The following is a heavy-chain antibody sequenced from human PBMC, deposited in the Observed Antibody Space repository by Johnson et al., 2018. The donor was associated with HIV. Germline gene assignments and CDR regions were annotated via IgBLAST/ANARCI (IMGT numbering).Heavy chain of an antibody. Sequence: VQLVESGGGLIQPGGSLRLSCAASGFTVSSNYMSWVRQAPGKGLEWVSVIYSGGSTYYADSVKGRFTSSRDNSKNTLYLQMHSLRAEDTAVYYCARVEGSDAFDIWGQGTMVTVSS. CDR3: ARVEGSDAFDI. V-gene: IGHV3-53*01. J-gene: IGHJ3*02. CDR2: IYSGGST. CDR1: GFTVSSNY. D-gene: IGHD1-1*01.